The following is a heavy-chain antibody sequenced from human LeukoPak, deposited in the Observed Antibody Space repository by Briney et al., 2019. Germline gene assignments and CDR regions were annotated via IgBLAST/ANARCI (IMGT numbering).Heavy chain of an antibody. CDR1: GFIFTDYY. D-gene: IGHD4-17*01. J-gene: IGHJ3*02. Sequence: PGGSLRLSCAASGFIFTDYYMSWIRQAPGKGLEWVSVIYSGGSTYYADSVKGRFTISRDNSKNTPYLQMNSLRAEDTAVYYCARPFAANRDYVGAFDIWGQGTMVTVSS. V-gene: IGHV3-53*01. CDR3: ARPFAANRDYVGAFDI. CDR2: IYSGGST.